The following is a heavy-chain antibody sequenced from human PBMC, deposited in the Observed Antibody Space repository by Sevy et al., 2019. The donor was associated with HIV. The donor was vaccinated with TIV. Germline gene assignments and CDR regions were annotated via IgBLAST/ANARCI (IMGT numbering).Heavy chain of an antibody. D-gene: IGHD6-13*01. V-gene: IGHV3-30-3*01. J-gene: IGHJ4*02. Sequence: GGSLRLSCAASGFTFSSYAMHWVRQAPGKGLEWVAVISYDGSNKYYADSVKGRFTISRDNSKNTLYLKMNSLRAEDTAVYYCARASIRRAAGTVGYFDYWGQGTLVTVSS. CDR2: ISYDGSNK. CDR3: ARASIRRAAGTVGYFDY. CDR1: GFTFSSYA.